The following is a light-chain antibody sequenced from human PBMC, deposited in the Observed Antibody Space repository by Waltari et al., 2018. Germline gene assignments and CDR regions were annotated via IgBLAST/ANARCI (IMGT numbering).Light chain of an antibody. CDR2: DSS. V-gene: IGKV3-11*01. J-gene: IGKJ4*01. Sequence: EIVLTQSPATLSLSPGDRATLSCRASQSVSTYLAWYQQRPGQPPRLLIYDSSSRATGIPARFSGSGSETDFTLTISSLEPEDFVVYYCQQRYKWPLTFGGGSKVEI. CDR1: QSVSTY. CDR3: QQRYKWPLT.